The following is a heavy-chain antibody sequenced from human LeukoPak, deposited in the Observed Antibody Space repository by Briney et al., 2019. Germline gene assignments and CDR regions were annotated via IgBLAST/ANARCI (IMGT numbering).Heavy chain of an antibody. CDR1: GFTFSSYW. J-gene: IGHJ2*01. Sequence: GSLRLSCAVSGFTFSSYWMHWVRQSPGKGLAWVSRITSDGSATDYADSVRGRFTVSRDNAKNTLFPHMDSLRVEDTAVYYCARDASPGYFDLWGRGTLVTVSS. V-gene: IGHV3-74*01. CDR2: ITSDGSAT. CDR3: ARDASPGYFDL.